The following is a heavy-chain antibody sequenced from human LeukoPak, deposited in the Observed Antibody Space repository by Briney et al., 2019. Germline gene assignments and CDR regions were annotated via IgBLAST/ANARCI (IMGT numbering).Heavy chain of an antibody. CDR1: GFTFSSYW. D-gene: IGHD6-13*01. Sequence: PGGSLRLSCAASGFTFSSYWMSWVRQAPGKGLEWVANIKQDGSEKNSVDSAKGRFTISRDNAKNSLYLQMNSLRVEDTAVYYCARDRYSSSWGQGTLVTVSS. V-gene: IGHV3-7*01. CDR2: IKQDGSEK. J-gene: IGHJ4*02. CDR3: ARDRYSSS.